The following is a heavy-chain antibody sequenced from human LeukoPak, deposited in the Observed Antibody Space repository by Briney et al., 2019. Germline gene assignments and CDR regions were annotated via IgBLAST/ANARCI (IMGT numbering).Heavy chain of an antibody. CDR3: ARDTLHYYDSSGYYYPMDY. CDR2: MKVDGSDI. D-gene: IGHD3-22*01. V-gene: IGHV3-7*01. J-gene: IGHJ4*02. Sequence: PGGSLRLSCAASGFTFTNDFMTWVRQAPGKGLEWVANMKVDGSDIHYVDSVKGRFTISSDNARNSLYLQMNSLRAEDTAVYYCARDTLHYYDSSGYYYPMDYWGQGTLVTVSS. CDR1: GFTFTNDF.